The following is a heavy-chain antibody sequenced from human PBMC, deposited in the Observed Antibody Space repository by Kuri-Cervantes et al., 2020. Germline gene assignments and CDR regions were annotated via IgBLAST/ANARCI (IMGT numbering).Heavy chain of an antibody. CDR3: ARKEPVIAAAMDV. D-gene: IGHD6-13*01. J-gene: IGHJ6*02. CDR2: SNAGNGNT. Sequence: ASVKVSCKASGYTFTSYAMHWVRQAPGQRLEWMGWSNAGNGNTKYSQEFQGRVTITRDTSTSTAYMELRSLRSDDTAVYYCARKEPVIAAAMDVWGQGTTVTDSS. V-gene: IGHV1-3*02. CDR1: GYTFTSYA.